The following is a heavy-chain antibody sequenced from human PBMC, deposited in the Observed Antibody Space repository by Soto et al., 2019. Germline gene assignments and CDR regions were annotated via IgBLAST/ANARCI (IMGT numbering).Heavy chain of an antibody. Sequence: SETLSLTCTVSGGSISSSSYHWGWIRQPPGKGLEWIGSIYYSGSTYYNPSLKSRVTISVDTSKNQFSLKLSSVTAADTAVYYCARRAVAGINWFDPWGQGTLVTVSS. CDR3: ARRAVAGINWFDP. CDR1: GGSISSSSYH. D-gene: IGHD6-13*01. V-gene: IGHV4-39*01. CDR2: IYYSGST. J-gene: IGHJ5*02.